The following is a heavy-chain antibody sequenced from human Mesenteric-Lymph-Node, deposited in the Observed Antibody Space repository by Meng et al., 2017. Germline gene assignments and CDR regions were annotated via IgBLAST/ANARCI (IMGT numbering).Heavy chain of an antibody. Sequence: EVQLVESGGGLVQPGGSLRLSCAASGSTFSNHAMSWVRQAPGKGLEWVSGISGSADNTYYADSVKGRFTISRDNSKNTLYLQMTSLRAEDTAIYYCAKHFFYSGTKSFDNWGQGTLVTVSS. J-gene: IGHJ4*02. CDR3: AKHFFYSGTKSFDN. D-gene: IGHD1-26*01. CDR2: ISGSADNT. V-gene: IGHV3-23*04. CDR1: GSTFSNHA.